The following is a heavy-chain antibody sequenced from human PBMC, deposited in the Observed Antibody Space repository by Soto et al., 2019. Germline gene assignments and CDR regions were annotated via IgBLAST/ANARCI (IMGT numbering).Heavy chain of an antibody. J-gene: IGHJ4*02. D-gene: IGHD6-25*01. CDR1: GFIFSTYS. CDR3: AKGGRETDD. V-gene: IGHV3-23*01. Sequence: EVQLLESGGGLVQPGGSLRLSCVASGFIFSTYSTGWVRQAPGMGLEWVSVITGSGIYTFHADSVKGRFTISRDNSKGTLFLEMDRVRAEDTAVYYCAKGGRETDDWGQGTLVTVSS. CDR2: ITGSGIYT.